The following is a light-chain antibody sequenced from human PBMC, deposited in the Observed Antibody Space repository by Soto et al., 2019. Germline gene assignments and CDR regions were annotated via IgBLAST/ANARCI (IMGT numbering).Light chain of an antibody. J-gene: IGLJ1*01. CDR1: SSDVGGYNY. CDR3: SSYTSSSTYV. V-gene: IGLV2-14*01. CDR2: DVT. Sequence: HSVLTHPASGSRFTRRASTIFLTGTSSDVGGYNYVSWYQQHPGKAPKLMIYDVTYRPSGVSNRFSGSKSGNTASLTISGLQAEDEADYYCSSYTSSSTYVFGTGTKVTVL.